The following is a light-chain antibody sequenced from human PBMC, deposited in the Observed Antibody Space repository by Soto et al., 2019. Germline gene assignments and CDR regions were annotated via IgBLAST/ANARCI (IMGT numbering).Light chain of an antibody. CDR1: SGHSSYA. CDR3: QTWCTGINWV. CDR2: LNSDGSH. V-gene: IGLV4-69*01. J-gene: IGLJ3*02. Sequence: QPVLTQSPSASASLGASVKLTCTLSSGHSSYAIAWHQQQPEKGPRYLMKLNSDGSHSKGDGIPDRFSGSSSGAERYLTISSLQSEDEADYYCQTWCTGINWVFGGGTKLTVL.